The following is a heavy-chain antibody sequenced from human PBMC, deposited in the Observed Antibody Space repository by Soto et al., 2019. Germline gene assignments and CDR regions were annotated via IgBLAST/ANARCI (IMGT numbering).Heavy chain of an antibody. CDR2: IYYSGST. D-gene: IGHD3-22*01. V-gene: IGHV4-30-4*01. J-gene: IGHJ5*02. Sequence: SETLSLTCTVSGGSISSGDYYWSWIRQPPGKGLEWIGYIYYSGSTYYNPSLKSRVTISVDTSNNQFSLKLSSVTAADTAVYLCARETHYYDSSGYYPSHNWFDPWGQGTLVT. CDR3: ARETHYYDSSGYYPSHNWFDP. CDR1: GGSISSGDYY.